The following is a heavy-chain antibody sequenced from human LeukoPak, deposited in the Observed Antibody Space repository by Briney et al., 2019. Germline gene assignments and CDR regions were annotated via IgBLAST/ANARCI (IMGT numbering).Heavy chain of an antibody. CDR2: IYYGGST. CDR1: GGSVSSGSYC. J-gene: IGHJ4*02. Sequence: SETLSLTCTVSGGSVSSGSYCWSWIRQPPGKGLEWIGYIYYGGSTNYNPSLKSRVTISVDTSKNQFSLKLSSVTAADTAVYYCARGLGPLVYWGQGTLVTVSS. V-gene: IGHV4-61*01. D-gene: IGHD7-27*01. CDR3: ARGLGPLVY.